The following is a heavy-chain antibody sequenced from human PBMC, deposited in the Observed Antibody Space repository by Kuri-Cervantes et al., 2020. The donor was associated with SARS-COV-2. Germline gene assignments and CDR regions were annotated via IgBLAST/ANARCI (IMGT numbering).Heavy chain of an antibody. CDR3: ARGRYSYGYWNYYYYMDV. CDR1: GGTFSSYA. V-gene: IGHV1-69*05. Sequence: SVKVSCKASGGTFSSYAISWVRQAPGQGLEWMGGIVPIFGTANYAQRFQGRVTITTDESTSTAYMELSSLRSEDTAVYYCARGRYSYGYWNYYYYMDVWGKGTTVTVSS. J-gene: IGHJ6*03. D-gene: IGHD5-18*01. CDR2: IVPIFGTA.